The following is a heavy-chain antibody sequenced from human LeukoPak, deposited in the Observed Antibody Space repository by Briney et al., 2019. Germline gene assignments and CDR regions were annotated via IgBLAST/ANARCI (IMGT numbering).Heavy chain of an antibody. CDR2: IIPIFGTA. J-gene: IGHJ4*02. V-gene: IGHV1-69*13. CDR1: RGTFSNYA. D-gene: IGHD3/OR15-3a*01. CDR3: AREMGGLVGAIDS. Sequence: RASVKVSCKASRGTFSNYAISWVRQAPGQGLEWMGRIIPIFGTANYAQKFQGRVTITADESTSTAYMELSSLRSEDTAVYYCAREMGGLVGAIDSWGQGTLVTVSS.